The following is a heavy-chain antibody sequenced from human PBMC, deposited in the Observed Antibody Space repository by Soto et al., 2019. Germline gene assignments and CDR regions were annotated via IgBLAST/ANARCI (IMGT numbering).Heavy chain of an antibody. CDR1: GFTFSSYA. J-gene: IGHJ6*03. Sequence: GGSLRLSCAASGFTFSSYAMSWVRQAPGKGLEWVSAISWNSGSTGYADSVKGRFTISRDNAKNSLYLQMNSLRAEDTALYYCAKFGYSGYDTTQKYYYYYYMDVWGKGTTVTVSS. CDR2: ISWNSGST. V-gene: IGHV3-23*01. D-gene: IGHD5-12*01. CDR3: AKFGYSGYDTTQKYYYYYYMDV.